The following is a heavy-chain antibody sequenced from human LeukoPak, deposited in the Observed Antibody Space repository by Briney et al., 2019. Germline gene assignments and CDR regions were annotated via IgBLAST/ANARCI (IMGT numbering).Heavy chain of an antibody. CDR3: AKESPDFDY. J-gene: IGHJ4*02. Sequence: GGSLRLSCVASGFTFSSYAMTWVRQAPGKGLDWVSVISGSGDTTYYADSVKGRFTISRDNSKNTLYLQMNSLRAEDTAVYYCAKESPDFDYWGQGTLVTVSS. CDR2: ISGSGDTT. V-gene: IGHV3-23*01. CDR1: GFTFSSYA.